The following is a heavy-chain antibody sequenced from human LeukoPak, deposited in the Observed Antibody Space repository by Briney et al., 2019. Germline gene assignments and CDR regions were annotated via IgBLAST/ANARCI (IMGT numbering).Heavy chain of an antibody. D-gene: IGHD6-13*01. CDR3: ARRAAGLGY. J-gene: IGHJ4*02. V-gene: IGHV5-51*01. CDR1: GYSFTNFW. Sequence: GESLKISCKGSGYSFTNFWIGCVRQMPGKGLEWVGIIYPGDSDTRYSPSFQGQVTISADKSISTAYLQWRSLKASDTAMYYCARRAAGLGYWGQGTLVTVSS. CDR2: IYPGDSDT.